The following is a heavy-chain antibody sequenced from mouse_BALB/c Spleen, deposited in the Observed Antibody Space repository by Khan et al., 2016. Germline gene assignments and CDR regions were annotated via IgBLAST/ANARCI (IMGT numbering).Heavy chain of an antibody. D-gene: IGHD3-1*01. V-gene: IGHV1S53*02. J-gene: IGHJ2*01. CDR1: GYTFTDHA. CDR3: TRSRDPRLCY. CDR2: IYPGAGDI. Sequence: QVQLKQSDAELVKPGASVKISCKASGYTFTDHAILWVKKKPEQGLDWIGYIYPGAGDIKYNEKFKGKASLTAAKSSSAAYMPFNSLISDDSAVYCCTRSRDPRLCYWGQGTTLSFAS.